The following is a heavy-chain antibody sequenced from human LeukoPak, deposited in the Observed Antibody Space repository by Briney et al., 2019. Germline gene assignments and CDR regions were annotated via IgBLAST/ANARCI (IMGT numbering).Heavy chain of an antibody. CDR1: GYSFTSYY. CDR3: ARQRPYSSSSFSLWFDP. V-gene: IGHV5-51*01. D-gene: IGHD6-6*01. J-gene: IGHJ5*02. Sequence: GESLKISCKASGYSFTSYYIGWVRQMPGKGLEWMGIIYPGDSDTKYSPSFQGQVTISADKSISTAYLQWSSLKASDTAMYYCARQRPYSSSSFSLWFDPWGQGTLVTVSS. CDR2: IYPGDSDT.